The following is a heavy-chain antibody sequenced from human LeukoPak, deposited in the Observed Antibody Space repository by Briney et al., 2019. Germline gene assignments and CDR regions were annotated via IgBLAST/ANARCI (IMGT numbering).Heavy chain of an antibody. Sequence: GASVKVSCKASGYTFTSYDVNWVRQATGQGLEWMGWMNPNSGNTGYAQKFQGRVTMTRNTSISTAYMELSSLRSEDTAVYYCARDFYSYGLFDPWGQGTLVTVSS. D-gene: IGHD5-18*01. V-gene: IGHV1-8*01. CDR1: GYTFTSYD. J-gene: IGHJ5*02. CDR3: ARDFYSYGLFDP. CDR2: MNPNSGNT.